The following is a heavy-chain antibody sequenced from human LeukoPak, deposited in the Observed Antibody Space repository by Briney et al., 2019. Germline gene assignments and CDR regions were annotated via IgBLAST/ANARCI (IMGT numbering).Heavy chain of an antibody. J-gene: IGHJ4*02. D-gene: IGHD5-24*01. CDR3: ARSAEMATISPFDY. Sequence: GESLKISCKGSGYGFTSYWIGWVRPMPGKGLEWMGIIYPGDSDTRYSPSFQGQVTISADKSISTAYLQWSSLKASDTAMYYCARSAEMATISPFDYWGQGTLVTVSS. CDR1: GYGFTSYW. CDR2: IYPGDSDT. V-gene: IGHV5-51*01.